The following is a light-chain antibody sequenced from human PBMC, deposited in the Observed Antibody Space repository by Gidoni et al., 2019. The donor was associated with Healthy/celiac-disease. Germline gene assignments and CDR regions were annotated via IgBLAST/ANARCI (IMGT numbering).Light chain of an antibody. CDR1: NIGSKS. J-gene: IGLJ2*01. CDR2: DDR. Sequence: YVLTQPPSGSGAAGKTARMTCGGKNIGSKSVHGSQPKPGQAPVLVFHDDRDRPSGTPERFSGSNSGNTATLTISRVEAGDEADYYCQVWASSSDHPVFGGGTKLTVL. V-gene: IGLV3-21*03. CDR3: QVWASSSDHPV.